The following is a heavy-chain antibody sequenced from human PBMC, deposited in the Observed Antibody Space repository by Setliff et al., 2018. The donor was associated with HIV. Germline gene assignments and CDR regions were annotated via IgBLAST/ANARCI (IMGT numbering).Heavy chain of an antibody. CDR2: IYYTGST. CDR1: GGSFSDYY. V-gene: IGHV4-30-4*08. J-gene: IGHJ4*02. CDR3: ECYNSDDGYFDN. Sequence: SETLSLTCEVYGGSFSDYYYTWIRQPPGKGLEWIGYIYYTGSTYYNPSLKSRVTISLDTSRNQFSLKLSSVTAADTAVYYCECYNSDDGYFDNWGQGALVTVSS. D-gene: IGHD2-8*01.